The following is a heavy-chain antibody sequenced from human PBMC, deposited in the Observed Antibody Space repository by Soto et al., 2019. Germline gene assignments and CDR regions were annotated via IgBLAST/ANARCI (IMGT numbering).Heavy chain of an antibody. J-gene: IGHJ4*02. CDR3: ATENY. CDR2: IYTGGST. V-gene: IGHV3-53*01. Sequence: EVQLVESGGGLIQPGGSLRLSCAASGFTVSSNFMSWVRQAPGKGLKWVSTIYTGGSTYYADSVKGLFTISRDTSKNTLYLQMNSLSDDDTAVYYCATENYGGQGTLVTVSS. CDR1: GFTVSSNF.